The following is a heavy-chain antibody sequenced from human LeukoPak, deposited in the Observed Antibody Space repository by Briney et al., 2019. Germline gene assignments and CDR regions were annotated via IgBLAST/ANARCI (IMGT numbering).Heavy chain of an antibody. Sequence: GGSLRLSCSASGFTFSNAWMTWVRQAPGKGLEWVGRIKSKTDGGTTDFAAPVKGRFTITRDDSENTLYLQMNSLETEDTAVCYCTASYGDSYFDYWGQGTLVTVSS. CDR3: TASYGDSYFDY. J-gene: IGHJ4*02. D-gene: IGHD4-17*01. V-gene: IGHV3-15*01. CDR1: GFTFSNAW. CDR2: IKSKTDGGTT.